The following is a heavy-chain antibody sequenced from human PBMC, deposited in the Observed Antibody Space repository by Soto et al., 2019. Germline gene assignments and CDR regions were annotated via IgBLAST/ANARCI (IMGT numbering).Heavy chain of an antibody. J-gene: IGHJ5*02. CDR3: ARGDMGGTYYDFWSGSNWFDP. D-gene: IGHD3-3*01. V-gene: IGHV4-30-2*01. CDR2: MYHSGST. Sequence: SETLSLTCAVSGGSISSGGYSWSWIRQPPGKGLEWIGYMYHSGSTYYNPSLKSRVTISIDRSKNQFSLKLSSVTAADTAVYYCARGDMGGTYYDFWSGSNWFDPWGQGTLVTVSS. CDR1: GGSISSGGYS.